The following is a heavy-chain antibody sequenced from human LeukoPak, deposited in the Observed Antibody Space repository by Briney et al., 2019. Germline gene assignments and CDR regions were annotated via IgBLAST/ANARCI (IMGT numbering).Heavy chain of an antibody. V-gene: IGHV4-59*11. Sequence: PSETLSLTCTVSGSSISSHFWTWVRQPPGKGLEWIGYDFHTGRTNYSTSLKIRVTISVDTSKNQFSLKLSSVTAADTAVYYCSRGGENPPPADWGQGILVTVFS. D-gene: IGHD2/OR15-2a*01. J-gene: IGHJ4*02. CDR2: DFHTGRT. CDR3: SRGGENPPPAD. CDR1: GSSISSHF.